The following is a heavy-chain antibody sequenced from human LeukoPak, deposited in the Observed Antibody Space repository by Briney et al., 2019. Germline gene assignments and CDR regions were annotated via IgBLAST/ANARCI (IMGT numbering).Heavy chain of an antibody. CDR1: GLTFSSYG. J-gene: IGHJ4*02. CDR3: APLAVADDYFDY. D-gene: IGHD6-19*01. V-gene: IGHV3-23*01. Sequence: PGGSLRLSCAAPGLTFSSYGMSWVRQAPGKGLEWVSSIGGGGVSTYYADSVKGRFTISRDNSKNTLYLQMNSLRPEDTAVYYCAPLAVADDYFDYWGQGTLVTVSS. CDR2: IGGGGVST.